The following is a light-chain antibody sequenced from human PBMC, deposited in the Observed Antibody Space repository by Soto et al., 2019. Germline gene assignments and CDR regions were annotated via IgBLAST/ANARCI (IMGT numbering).Light chain of an antibody. Sequence: EIVLTQSPGTLSLSPGERATLSCRASQSVSSNFLAWYQQKPGQAPRLLIYGASSRATGIPDRFSGSGSGTDFTLTISRLEPEDVAVYYCQQYGSSPLTFGRGTKVEIK. CDR3: QQYGSSPLT. V-gene: IGKV3-20*01. CDR1: QSVSSNF. J-gene: IGKJ4*01. CDR2: GAS.